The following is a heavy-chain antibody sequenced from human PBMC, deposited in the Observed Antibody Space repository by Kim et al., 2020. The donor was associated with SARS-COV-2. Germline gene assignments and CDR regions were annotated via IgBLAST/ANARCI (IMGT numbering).Heavy chain of an antibody. CDR3: ARGGVTYYYDSSGPMGQAEGACDV. J-gene: IGHJ3*01. CDR1: GGSSSGYY. CDR2: INHSGSI. D-gene: IGHD3-22*01. Sequence: SETLSLTCAVYGGSSSGYYWSWIRQPPGKGLEWFGEINHSGSINYNPSLKSRVTISVDTSKNQFALKLSSVTAADTAVYYCARGGVTYYYDSSGPMGQAEGACDVWCQETMVTISS. V-gene: IGHV4-34*01.